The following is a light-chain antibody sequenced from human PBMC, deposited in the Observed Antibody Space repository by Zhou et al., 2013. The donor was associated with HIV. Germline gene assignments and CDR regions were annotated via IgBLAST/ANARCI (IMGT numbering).Light chain of an antibody. V-gene: IGKV3-20*01. J-gene: IGKJ1*01. CDR2: GAS. CDR3: QQYGSSPPT. Sequence: EIVLTQSPGTLSLSPGERATLSCRASRSVSSYLAWYQQKPGQAPRLLIYGASNRATGIPDRFSGSGSGTDFTLTISRLEPEDFAVYYCQQYGSSPPTFGQGTKVEIK. CDR1: RSVSSY.